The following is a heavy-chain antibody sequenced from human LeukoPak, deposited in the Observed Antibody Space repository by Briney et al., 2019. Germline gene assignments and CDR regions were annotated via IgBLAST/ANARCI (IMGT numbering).Heavy chain of an antibody. CDR1: GFTFTTYE. CDR3: ARDIYGDEDFDY. Sequence: GSLRLSCATSGFTFTTYEMNWVRQAPGKGLEWVSYITSSGDIKTYADPVKGRFTMSRDDAKNSVYLQMNSLKPEDTAVYYCARDIYGDEDFDYWGQGTLVSVSS. CDR2: ITSSGDIK. J-gene: IGHJ4*02. D-gene: IGHD3-10*01. V-gene: IGHV3-48*03.